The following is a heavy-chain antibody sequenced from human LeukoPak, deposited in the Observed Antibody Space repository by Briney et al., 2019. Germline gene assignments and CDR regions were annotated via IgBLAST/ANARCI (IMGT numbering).Heavy chain of an antibody. CDR2: IYYSGST. V-gene: IGHV4-59*01. Sequence: SETLSLTCTVSGGSISSYYWSWIRQPPGKGLEWIGYIYYSGSTNYNPSLKSRVTISVDTSKNQFSLKLSSVTAADTAVYYCARDRWAAAGYYYYYMDVWGKGTTVTASS. J-gene: IGHJ6*03. D-gene: IGHD6-13*01. CDR3: ARDRWAAAGYYYYYMDV. CDR1: GGSISSYY.